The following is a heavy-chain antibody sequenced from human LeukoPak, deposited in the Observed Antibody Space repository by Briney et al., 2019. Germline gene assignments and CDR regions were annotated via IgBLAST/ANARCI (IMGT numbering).Heavy chain of an antibody. J-gene: IGHJ5*02. CDR2: IYYSGST. V-gene: IGHV4-39*07. Sequence: SETLSLTCTVSGGSISSSSYYWGWIRQPPGKGLEWIGSIYYSGSTYYNPSLKSRVTISVDTSKNQFSLKLSSVTAADTAVYYCARASIAAAGPVNWFDPWGQGTLVTVSS. CDR3: ARASIAAAGPVNWFDP. D-gene: IGHD6-13*01. CDR1: GGSISSSSYY.